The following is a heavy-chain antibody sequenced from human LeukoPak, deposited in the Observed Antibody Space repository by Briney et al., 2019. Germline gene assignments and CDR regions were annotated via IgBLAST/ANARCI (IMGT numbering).Heavy chain of an antibody. J-gene: IGHJ6*02. Sequence: TSETLSLTCTVSGGSISSYYWSWIRQPPGKGLEWIGYIYYSGSTNYNPSLKSRVTISVDTSKNQFSLKLSSVTAADTAVYYCARAEGVTYYYYYYGMDVWGQGTTVTVSS. CDR1: GGSISSYY. CDR2: IYYSGST. V-gene: IGHV4-59*01. CDR3: ARAEGVTYYYYYYGMDV. D-gene: IGHD3-16*02.